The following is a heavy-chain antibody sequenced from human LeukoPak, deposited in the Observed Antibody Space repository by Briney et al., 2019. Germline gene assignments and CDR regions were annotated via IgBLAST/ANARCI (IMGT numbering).Heavy chain of an antibody. CDR3: ARLGLGYYFDY. Sequence: GGSLRLSCAVSGFTFNSYNMNWVRQAPGKGLEWLSYISVSSSTIYYADSVKGRFTIPRDNAKNSLYLQMNSLRDDDTAVYYCARLGLGYYFDYWGQGTLVTVSS. CDR1: GFTFNSYN. CDR2: ISVSSSTI. D-gene: IGHD5-12*01. V-gene: IGHV3-48*02. J-gene: IGHJ4*02.